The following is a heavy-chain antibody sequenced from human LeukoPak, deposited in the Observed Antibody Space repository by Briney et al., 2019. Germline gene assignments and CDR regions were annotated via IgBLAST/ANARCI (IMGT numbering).Heavy chain of an antibody. CDR2: IKQDGSEK. J-gene: IGHJ4*02. D-gene: IGHD1-26*01. V-gene: IGHV3-7*05. CDR1: GFTFSSFW. Sequence: GGSLRLSCAASGFTFSSFWMSWVRQAPGKGLEWVANIKQDGSEKYFVDSVKGRFTISRDNAKNSLYLQMNSLRAEDTAVYYCAREWVGVGAISHFDYWGQGTLVTVSS. CDR3: AREWVGVGAISHFDY.